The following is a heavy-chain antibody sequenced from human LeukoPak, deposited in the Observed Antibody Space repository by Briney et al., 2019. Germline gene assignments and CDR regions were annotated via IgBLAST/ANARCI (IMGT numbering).Heavy chain of an antibody. V-gene: IGHV4-34*08. D-gene: IGHD2-2*01. J-gene: IGHJ6*03. Sequence: GSLRLSCAASGFTVSSNYMSWVRQPPGKGLEWIGEINHSGSTNYNPSLKSRVTISVDTSKNQFSLKLSSVTAADTAVYYCAKGVLKAAANYYYYMDVWGKGTTVTVSS. CDR1: GFTVSSNY. CDR3: AKGVLKAAANYYYYMDV. CDR2: INHSGST.